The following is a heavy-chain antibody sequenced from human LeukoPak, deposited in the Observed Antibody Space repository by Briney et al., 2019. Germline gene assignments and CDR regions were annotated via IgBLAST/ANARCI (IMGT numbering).Heavy chain of an antibody. Sequence: XGXXXVRQAPGKGLEWVAVIWYDGSNKYYADSVKGRFTISRDNSKNTLYLQMNSLRAEDTAVYYCARDQDGSSGYYPIDYRGQGTLVTVSS. D-gene: IGHD3-22*01. CDR3: ARDQDGSSGYYPIDY. V-gene: IGHV3-33*01. CDR2: IWYDGSNK. CDR1: XG. J-gene: IGHJ4*02.